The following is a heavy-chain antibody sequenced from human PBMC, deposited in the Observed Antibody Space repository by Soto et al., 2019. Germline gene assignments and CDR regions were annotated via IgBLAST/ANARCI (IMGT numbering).Heavy chain of an antibody. CDR1: GFTFSDYY. CDR3: ARDLGYYDSSGYFDY. J-gene: IGHJ4*02. D-gene: IGHD3-22*01. Sequence: QVQLVESGGGLVQPGGSLRLSCAASGFTFSDYYMSWIRQAPGKGLEWVSYISSDGSIIYYADSVKGRFTISRDNAQNSLYLQMNSLRAEDTAVYYCARDLGYYDSSGYFDYWGQGTLVTVSS. V-gene: IGHV3-11*01. CDR2: ISSDGSII.